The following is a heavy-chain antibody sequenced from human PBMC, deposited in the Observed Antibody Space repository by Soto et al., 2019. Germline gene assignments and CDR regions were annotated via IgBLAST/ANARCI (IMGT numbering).Heavy chain of an antibody. CDR2: IYWDNDK. V-gene: IGHV2-5*02. J-gene: IGHJ4*02. Sequence: QITLKESGPPLVKPTQTLTLTCTFSGFSLSAHGVGVGWIRQPPGKALEWLALIYWDNDKRYSPSLKSRLTITKDTSKNQVVLTMTNMVPVDTATYFCAHSDYGDDFDYWGQGTLVTVSS. CDR3: AHSDYGDDFDY. CDR1: GFSLSAHGVG. D-gene: IGHD4-17*01.